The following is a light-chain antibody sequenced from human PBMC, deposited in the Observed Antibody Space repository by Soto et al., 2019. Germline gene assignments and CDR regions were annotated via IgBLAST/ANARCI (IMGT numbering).Light chain of an antibody. V-gene: IGLV1-40*01. CDR3: QSYDSSLSGYVV. J-gene: IGLJ2*01. CDR2: GNN. CDR1: SSYIGAGFD. Sequence: QPVLTQPPSVSGAPGQRVTISCTGSSSYIGAGFDIHWYQQLPGTAPKLLMYGNNNRPSGVPDRFSGSKSGTSASLAITGLQAEDEADYYCQSYDSSLSGYVVFGGGTKLTVL.